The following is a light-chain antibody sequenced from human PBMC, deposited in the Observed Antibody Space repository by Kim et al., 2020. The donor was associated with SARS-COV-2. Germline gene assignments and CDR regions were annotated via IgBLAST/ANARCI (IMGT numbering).Light chain of an antibody. CDR1: ELGDKF. Sequence: VSRVQTASICCYGDELGDKFVYWYEQKPGQSPVLVIYQDTKRPSGIPERISGSNSGNTATLTISATQAMDEADYYCQAWDSNTGVFGGGTQLTVL. J-gene: IGLJ2*01. V-gene: IGLV3-1*01. CDR3: QAWDSNTGV. CDR2: QDT.